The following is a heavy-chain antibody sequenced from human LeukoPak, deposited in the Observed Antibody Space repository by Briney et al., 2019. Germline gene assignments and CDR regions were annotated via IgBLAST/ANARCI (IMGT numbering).Heavy chain of an antibody. Sequence: PGGSLRLSCAASGFTFSSYGMHWVRQAPGKGLEWVAVISYDGSNKYYADSVKGRFTISRDNSKNTLYLQMNSLRAEDTAVYSCAKDTSYSSSWYAGGYFDYWGQGTLVTVSS. V-gene: IGHV3-30*18. J-gene: IGHJ4*02. D-gene: IGHD6-13*01. CDR3: AKDTSYSSSWYAGGYFDY. CDR2: ISYDGSNK. CDR1: GFTFSSYG.